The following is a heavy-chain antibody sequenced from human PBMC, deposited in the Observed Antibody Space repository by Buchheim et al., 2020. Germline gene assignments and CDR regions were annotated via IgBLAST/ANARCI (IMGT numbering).Heavy chain of an antibody. Sequence: EVQLVESGGGLVQPGGSLRLSCAASGFTFSTYWMSWVRQAPGKGLEWVANIHDDGSETYYVDSVKGRFTISRDNAKNSLYLEMNSLRAEDTAVYYCARDKYSSSWAGSTLDYWGQGTL. CDR2: IHDDGSET. V-gene: IGHV3-7*01. CDR3: ARDKYSSSWAGSTLDY. D-gene: IGHD2-2*01. J-gene: IGHJ4*02. CDR1: GFTFSTYW.